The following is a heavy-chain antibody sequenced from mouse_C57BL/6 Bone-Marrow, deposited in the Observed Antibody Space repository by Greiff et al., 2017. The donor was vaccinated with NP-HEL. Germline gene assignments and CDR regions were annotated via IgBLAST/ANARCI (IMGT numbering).Heavy chain of an antibody. CDR1: GFNIKNTY. D-gene: IGHD2-3*01. J-gene: IGHJ3*01. CDR3: ARAYDGYYEGFAY. CDR2: IDPANGNT. Sequence: EVQLVESVAELVRPGASVKLSCTASGFNIKNTYMHWVKQRPEQGLEWIGRIDPANGNTKYAPKFQGKATITADTSSNTAYLQLSSLTSEDTAIYYCARAYDGYYEGFAYWGQGTLVTVSA. V-gene: IGHV14-3*01.